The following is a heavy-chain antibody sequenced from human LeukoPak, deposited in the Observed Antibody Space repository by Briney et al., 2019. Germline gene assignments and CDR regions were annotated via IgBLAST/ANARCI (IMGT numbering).Heavy chain of an antibody. D-gene: IGHD5-18*01. CDR2: INSDGSST. Sequence: GGSLRLSCAASGFTFSSYWMHWVRQAPGKGLVWVSRINSDGSSTSYADSVKGRFTISRDNSKNTLYLQMNSLRAEDTAVYYCARAPTILLYSYGEADAFDIWGQGTMVTVSS. CDR3: ARAPTILLYSYGEADAFDI. CDR1: GFTFSSYW. V-gene: IGHV3-74*01. J-gene: IGHJ3*02.